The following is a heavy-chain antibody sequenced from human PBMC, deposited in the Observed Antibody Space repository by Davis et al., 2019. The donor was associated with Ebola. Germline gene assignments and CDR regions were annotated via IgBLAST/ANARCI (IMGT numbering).Heavy chain of an antibody. CDR1: GYTFTSYG. D-gene: IGHD2-2*01. CDR2: IIPILGIA. CDR3: ARGRGGRYCSSTSCYSYYYGMDV. V-gene: IGHV1-69*04. Sequence: SVKVSCKASGYTFTSYGISWVRQAPGQGLEWMGKIIPILGIANYAQKFQGRVTITADKSTSTAYMELSSLRSEDTDVYYCARGRGGRYCSSTSCYSYYYGMDVWGQGTTVTVSS. J-gene: IGHJ6*02.